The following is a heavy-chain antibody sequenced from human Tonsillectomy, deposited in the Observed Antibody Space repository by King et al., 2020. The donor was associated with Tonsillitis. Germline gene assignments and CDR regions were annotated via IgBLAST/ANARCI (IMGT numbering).Heavy chain of an antibody. J-gene: IGHJ6*02. CDR1: GGSISTYY. V-gene: IGHV4-59*08. Sequence: QLQESGPGLVKPSETLSLNCTVSGGSISTYYWSWIRQPPGKGLEWIGYIYYSGSTNYNPSLRSRVTISIDTSKNQFSLKLSSVTAADTAVYYCARHDRYYYGMDVWGQGTTVTVSS. CDR3: ARHDRYYYGMDV. D-gene: IGHD3-22*01. CDR2: IYYSGST.